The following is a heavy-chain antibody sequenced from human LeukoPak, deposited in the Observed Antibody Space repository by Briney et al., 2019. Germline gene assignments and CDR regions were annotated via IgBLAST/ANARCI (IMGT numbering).Heavy chain of an antibody. J-gene: IGHJ3*02. D-gene: IGHD1-14*01. CDR1: GYTFTSYG. V-gene: IGHV1-18*01. Sequence: ASVKVSCKASGYTFTSYGISWVRQAPGQGLEWMGWISAYNGNTNYAQKLQGRVTMTTDTSTSTAYMELRSLRSDDTAVYYCARDSTGTTPGDAFDIWGQGTMVTVSS. CDR3: ARDSTGTTPGDAFDI. CDR2: ISAYNGNT.